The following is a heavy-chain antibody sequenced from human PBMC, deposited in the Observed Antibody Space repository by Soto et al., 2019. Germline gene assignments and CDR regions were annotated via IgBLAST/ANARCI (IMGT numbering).Heavy chain of an antibody. V-gene: IGHV3-74*03. CDR2: IHSDGSST. J-gene: IGHJ3*01. CDR3: ARGDRGAFDL. CDR1: GFTFSYYW. D-gene: IGHD1-26*01. Sequence: EVQLVESGGGLVQPGESLRLSCAASGFTFSYYWMHWVRQAPGKGLVWVSRIHSDGSSTTYADSVKDRFTISRDNARNTLYLQMNSLRAEETAVYYCARGDRGAFDLWGQGTVLTVSS.